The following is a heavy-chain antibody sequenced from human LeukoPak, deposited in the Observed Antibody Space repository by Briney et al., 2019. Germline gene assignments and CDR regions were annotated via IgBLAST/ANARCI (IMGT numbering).Heavy chain of an antibody. CDR2: IKQDGSEK. CDR3: ARDTGGGYSCYDC. CDR1: GFTFSSYW. Sequence: TGGSLRLSCAASGFTFSSYWITWIRQAPGKGLEWVANIKQDGSEKYYVDSVKGRFTISRDNAKNSLYLQMNSLRAEDTAVYYCARDTGGGYSCYDCWGQGTLVTVSS. J-gene: IGHJ4*02. V-gene: IGHV3-7*01. D-gene: IGHD5-18*01.